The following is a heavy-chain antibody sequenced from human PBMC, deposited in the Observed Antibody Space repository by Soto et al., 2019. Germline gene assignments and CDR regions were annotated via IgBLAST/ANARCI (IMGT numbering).Heavy chain of an antibody. D-gene: IGHD3-16*01. Sequence: GSGKLYCNASGYTFTEYCIHWVRQAKGQWLEWMGWINPNGGATNYAQRFQGRVTMTRDTSINTAYMELSGLRSDDTSVYFCTIDLSPLTWGRAGRAWFDPWGKGTLVTVFS. V-gene: IGHV1-2*02. CDR3: TIDLSPLTWGRAGRAWFDP. J-gene: IGHJ5*02. CDR2: INPNGGAT. CDR1: GYTFTEYC.